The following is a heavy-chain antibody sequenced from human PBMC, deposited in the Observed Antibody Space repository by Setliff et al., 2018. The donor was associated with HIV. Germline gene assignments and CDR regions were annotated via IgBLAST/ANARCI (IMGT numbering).Heavy chain of an antibody. D-gene: IGHD6-13*01. CDR1: GGTFSNYA. Sequence: SVKVSCKAFGGTFSNYAISWVRQAPGQGLEWMGGIIPIFGSINYAQKFQGRVTITTDESTSTAYMELSSLRSEDTAVCYCAREAGYSSSWYGYYFDYWGQGTLVTVSS. V-gene: IGHV1-69*05. J-gene: IGHJ4*02. CDR3: AREAGYSSSWYGYYFDY. CDR2: IIPIFGSI.